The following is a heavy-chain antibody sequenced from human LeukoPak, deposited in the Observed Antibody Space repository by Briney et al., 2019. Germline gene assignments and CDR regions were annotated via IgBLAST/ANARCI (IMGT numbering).Heavy chain of an antibody. CDR3: ASQRITMVRGVIITRPFDY. Sequence: KPSETLSLTCTVSGGSISSYYWSWIRQPPGKGLEWIGYIYYSGSTNYNPSLKSRVTISVDTSKNQFSLKLSSVTAADTAVYYCASQRITMVRGVIITRPFDYWGQGTLATVSS. J-gene: IGHJ4*02. D-gene: IGHD3-10*01. CDR1: GGSISSYY. V-gene: IGHV4-59*01. CDR2: IYYSGST.